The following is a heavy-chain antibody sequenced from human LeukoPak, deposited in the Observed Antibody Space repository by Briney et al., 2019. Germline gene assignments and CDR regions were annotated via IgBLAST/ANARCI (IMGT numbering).Heavy chain of an antibody. CDR3: ARLRSWDYYDSSGYLH. V-gene: IGHV1-18*01. D-gene: IGHD3-22*01. Sequence: GASVKVSCKASGYTFTSYGISWVRQAPGQGLEWMGWISAYNGNTNYAQKLQGRVTMTTDTSTSTAYMELRSLRSDDTAVYYCARLRSWDYYDSSGYLHWGQGTLITVSS. CDR1: GYTFTSYG. CDR2: ISAYNGNT. J-gene: IGHJ4*02.